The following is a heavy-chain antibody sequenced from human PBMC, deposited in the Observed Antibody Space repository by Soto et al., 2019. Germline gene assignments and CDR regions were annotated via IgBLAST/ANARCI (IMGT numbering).Heavy chain of an antibody. D-gene: IGHD3-10*01. Sequence: SETLSLTCTVSGGSISSYYWSWIRQPPGKGLEWIGYIYYSGSINYNPSLKSRVVISVDTSKNQFSLKLSSVTAADTAVYYCARTDYYGSGRVNYYMEVWGKGTTVTVSS. CDR2: IYYSGSI. V-gene: IGHV4-59*01. J-gene: IGHJ6*03. CDR1: GGSISSYY. CDR3: ARTDYYGSGRVNYYMEV.